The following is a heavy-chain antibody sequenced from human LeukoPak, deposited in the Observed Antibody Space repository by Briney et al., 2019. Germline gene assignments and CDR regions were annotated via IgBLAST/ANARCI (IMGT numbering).Heavy chain of an antibody. CDR3: ARPSQYDFWSGYYYPDAFDI. V-gene: IGHV4-59*08. J-gene: IGHJ3*02. CDR1: GGSISSYY. CDR2: IYYSGST. Sequence: SETLSLTCTVSGGSISSYYWSWIRQPPGKGLEWIGYIYYSGSTNYNPSLKSRVTISVDTSKNQFSLKLSSVTAAATAVYYCARPSQYDFWSGYYYPDAFDIWGQGTMVTVSS. D-gene: IGHD3-3*01.